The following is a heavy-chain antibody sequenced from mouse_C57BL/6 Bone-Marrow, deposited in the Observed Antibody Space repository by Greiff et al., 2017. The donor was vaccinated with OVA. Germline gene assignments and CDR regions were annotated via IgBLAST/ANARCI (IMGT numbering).Heavy chain of an antibody. CDR2: IYPGSGNT. CDR1: GYTFTDYY. Sequence: VKLMESGAELVRPGASVKLSCKASGYTFTDYYINWVKQRPGQGLEWIARIYPGSGNTYYNEKFKGKATLTAEKSSSTAYMQLSSLTSEDSAVYFCARGGGYWGQGTTLTVSS. V-gene: IGHV1-76*01. CDR3: ARGGGY. J-gene: IGHJ2*01.